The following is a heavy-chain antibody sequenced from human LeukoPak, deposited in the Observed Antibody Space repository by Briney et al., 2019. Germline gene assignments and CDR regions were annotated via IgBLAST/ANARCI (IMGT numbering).Heavy chain of an antibody. V-gene: IGHV4-30-2*01. CDR3: ARGGVPAAFDY. D-gene: IGHD2-2*01. Sequence: PSETLSLTCAASGGSISSGGYSWSWIRQPPGKGLEWIGYIYHSGSTYYNPSLKSRVTISVDRSKNQFSLKLSSVTAADTAVYYCARGGVPAAFDYWGQGTLVTVSS. CDR2: IYHSGST. CDR1: GGSISSGGYS. J-gene: IGHJ4*02.